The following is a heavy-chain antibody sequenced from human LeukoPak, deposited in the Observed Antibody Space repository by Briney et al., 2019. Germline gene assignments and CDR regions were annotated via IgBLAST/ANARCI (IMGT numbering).Heavy chain of an antibody. D-gene: IGHD2-2*01. J-gene: IGHJ6*02. CDR3: AKEKYQLLSSYYGMDV. CDR1: GFTFSNYA. Sequence: GGSLRLSCAASGFTFSNYAVMWVRQAPGQGLEWVSAITSGGAPRYADSVKGRFTISRDNAKNSLYLQMNSLRAEDTALYYCAKEKYQLLSSYYGMDVWGQGATVTVSS. V-gene: IGHV3-23*01. CDR2: ITSGGAP.